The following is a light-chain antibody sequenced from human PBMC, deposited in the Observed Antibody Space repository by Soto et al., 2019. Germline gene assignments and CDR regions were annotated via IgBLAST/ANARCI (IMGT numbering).Light chain of an antibody. CDR1: QSINNRY. Sequence: EIVLTQSPGTLSLSPGERATLSCRASQSINNRYLAWYQQKPGQAPRLLIYGASSRATGIPDRFIGSGSGTNFTLTISRREPSDVAVYYCQQFGSSPGFTFGPGTKVDIK. CDR3: QQFGSSPGFT. V-gene: IGKV3-20*01. J-gene: IGKJ3*01. CDR2: GAS.